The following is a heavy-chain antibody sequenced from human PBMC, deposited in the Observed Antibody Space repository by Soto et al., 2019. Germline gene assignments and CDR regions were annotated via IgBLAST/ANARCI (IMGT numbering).Heavy chain of an antibody. CDR2: IIPMFGKA. J-gene: IGHJ4*02. Sequence: SVKVSCKASGGTFSRFAISWMRQAPGQGLEWMGGIIPMFGKANYAQKFQGRATITADESTSTGYMELRSLTSEDTAVYYCARDGTLYDSNGYYYVYWGQGTLVTVSS. D-gene: IGHD3-22*01. V-gene: IGHV1-69*13. CDR1: GGTFSRFA. CDR3: ARDGTLYDSNGYYYVY.